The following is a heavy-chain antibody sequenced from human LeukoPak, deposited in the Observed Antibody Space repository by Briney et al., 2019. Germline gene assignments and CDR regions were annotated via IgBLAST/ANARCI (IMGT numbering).Heavy chain of an antibody. D-gene: IGHD2-2*02. CDR1: GFTFSSYA. J-gene: IGHJ3*02. CDR2: ISYDGSNK. V-gene: IGHV3-30-3*01. CDR3: ARDRDIVVVPAAIVGRAFDI. Sequence: GGSLRLSCAASGFTFSSYAMHWVRQAPGKGLEWVAVISYDGSNKYYADSVKGRFTISRDNSKNTLYLQMNSLRAEDTAVYYCARDRDIVVVPAAIVGRAFDIWGQGTTVTVSS.